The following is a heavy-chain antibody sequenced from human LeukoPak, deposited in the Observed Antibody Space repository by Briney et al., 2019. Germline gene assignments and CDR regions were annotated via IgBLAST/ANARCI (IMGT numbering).Heavy chain of an antibody. V-gene: IGHV3-23*01. J-gene: IGHJ5*01. Sequence: GSLRLSCAASGFTFSSYAMSWVRQAPGKGLEWVSAISGSGGSTYYADSVKGRFTISRDNSKNTLYLQMNSLRVEDTAVYYCVRMGYCSSSSCEDDWFDSWGQGILVTVSS. D-gene: IGHD2-2*01. CDR3: VRMGYCSSSSCEDDWFDS. CDR2: ISGSGGST. CDR1: GFTFSSYA.